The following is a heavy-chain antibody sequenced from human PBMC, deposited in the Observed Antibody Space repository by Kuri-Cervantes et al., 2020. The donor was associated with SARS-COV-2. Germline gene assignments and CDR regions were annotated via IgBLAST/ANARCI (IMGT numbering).Heavy chain of an antibody. V-gene: IGHV3-30*04. CDR3: ARPYSGSYQSWFDP. D-gene: IGHD1-26*01. J-gene: IGHJ5*02. Sequence: GESLKISCAASGFTFSSYAMHWVRQAPGKGLEWVAVISYDGNNKYYADSVKGRFTISRDNSKNTLYLQMNSLRAEDTAVYYCARPYSGSYQSWFDPWGQGTLVTVSS. CDR2: ISYDGNNK. CDR1: GFTFSSYA.